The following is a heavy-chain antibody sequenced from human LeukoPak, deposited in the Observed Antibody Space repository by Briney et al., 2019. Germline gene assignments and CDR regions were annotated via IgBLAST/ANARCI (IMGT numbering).Heavy chain of an antibody. Sequence: GGSLRLSCAASGFTFSSYAMHWVRQAPGKGLEWVALISYDGSNKYYADSVKARFIISRDNSKNTVYLQMNSLRAEDTAVYYCARVSTIFWLYYMDVWGKGTTVTVSS. CDR3: ARVSTIFWLYYMDV. CDR1: GFTFSSYA. J-gene: IGHJ6*03. D-gene: IGHD3-9*01. V-gene: IGHV3-30*04. CDR2: ISYDGSNK.